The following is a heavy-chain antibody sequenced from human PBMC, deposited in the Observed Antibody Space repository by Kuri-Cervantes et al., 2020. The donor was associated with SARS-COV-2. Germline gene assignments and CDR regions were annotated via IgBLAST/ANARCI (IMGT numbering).Heavy chain of an antibody. Sequence: SETLSLTCTMSGGSISTYYWSWIRQPPGKGLEWIGYIYYSGSTNYNPSLKSRVTISVDTSKNQFSLKLSSVTAADTAVYYCARGAPNDYSNYGGMDVWGQGTSVTVSS. J-gene: IGHJ6*02. CDR1: GGSISTYY. D-gene: IGHD4-11*01. V-gene: IGHV4-59*01. CDR3: ARGAPNDYSNYGGMDV. CDR2: IYYSGST.